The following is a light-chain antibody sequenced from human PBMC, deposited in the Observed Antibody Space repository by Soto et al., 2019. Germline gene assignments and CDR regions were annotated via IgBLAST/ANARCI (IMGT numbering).Light chain of an antibody. CDR2: EIS. J-gene: IGLJ1*01. V-gene: IGLV2-14*01. Sequence: QSAPTQPASVSGSPGQSISISCTGTSSDVGGYNYVSWYQQHPGKAPKLIIYEISNRPSGVSNRFSGSKSGYTASLTISGLQAEDEANYYCNSYTSSGTLLFGTGTKVTVL. CDR1: SSDVGGYNY. CDR3: NSYTSSGTLL.